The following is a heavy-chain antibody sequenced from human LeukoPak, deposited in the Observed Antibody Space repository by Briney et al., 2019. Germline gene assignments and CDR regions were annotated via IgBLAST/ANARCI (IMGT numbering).Heavy chain of an antibody. CDR3: ARGQAVAWELRGGGFDY. J-gene: IGHJ4*02. Sequence: SETLSLTCAVSGGSISSSNWWSWVRQPPGKGLEWIGEIYHSGSTNYNPSLKSRVTISVDKSKNQFSLKLSSVTAADTAVYYCARGQAVAWELRGGGFDYWGQGTLVTVSS. D-gene: IGHD1-26*01. CDR2: IYHSGST. V-gene: IGHV4-4*02. CDR1: GGSISSSNW.